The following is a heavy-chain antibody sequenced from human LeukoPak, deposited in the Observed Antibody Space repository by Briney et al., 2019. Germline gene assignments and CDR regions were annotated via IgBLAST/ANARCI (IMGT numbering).Heavy chain of an antibody. CDR3: TKDTGAVAGF. J-gene: IGHJ4*02. V-gene: IGHV3-23*01. CDR1: GFTFSNYA. Sequence: GGSLRLSCAASGFTFSNYAMSWVRQAPGKGLEWVSAISGSGDSTYYADSVRGRFTISRDNSRNTLFLQMSSLRVEDTAVYYCTKDTGAVAGFWGQGTLSLSPQ. D-gene: IGHD6-19*01. CDR2: ISGSGDST.